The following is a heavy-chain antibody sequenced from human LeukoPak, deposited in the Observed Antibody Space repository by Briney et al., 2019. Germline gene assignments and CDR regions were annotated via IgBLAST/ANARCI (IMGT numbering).Heavy chain of an antibody. D-gene: IGHD6-6*01. Sequence: SVKVSCKASGGTFSSYAISWVRQAPGQGLEWMGRIIPILGIANYAQKFQGRVTITADKSTSTAYMELSNLRSEDTAVYYCARSTHSSSPFDYWGQGTLVTVSS. V-gene: IGHV1-69*04. J-gene: IGHJ4*02. CDR3: ARSTHSSSPFDY. CDR2: IIPILGIA. CDR1: GGTFSSYA.